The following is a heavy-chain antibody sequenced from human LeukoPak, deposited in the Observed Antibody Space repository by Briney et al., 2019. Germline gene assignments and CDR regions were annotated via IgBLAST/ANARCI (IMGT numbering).Heavy chain of an antibody. Sequence: SETLSLTCTVSGGSISSYYSRWIRQPPGKGLEWIGYIYYSGSTNYNPSLKSRVTISVDTSKNQFSLKLSSVTAADTAVYYCARGDDIVLFDYWGQGTLVTVSS. D-gene: IGHD2-15*01. V-gene: IGHV4-59*01. CDR2: IYYSGST. CDR1: GGSISSYY. J-gene: IGHJ4*02. CDR3: ARGDDIVLFDY.